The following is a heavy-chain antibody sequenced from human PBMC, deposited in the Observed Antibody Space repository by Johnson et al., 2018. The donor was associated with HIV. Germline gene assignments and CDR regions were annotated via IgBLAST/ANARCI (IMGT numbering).Heavy chain of an antibody. J-gene: IGHJ3*01. CDR1: EFTVTNYA. D-gene: IGHD2-8*01. V-gene: IGHV3-30*04. CDR2: ISYGGGKK. CDR3: AKLRCRSAPGALDV. Sequence: QVQLVESGGGAVQPGRSLRLYCAVSEFTVTNYAMHWVRLAPGKGLQWVAVISYGGGKKYYGDSVEGRFTISKDISKNTLYLQMNSMRAEDRAVYDCAKLRCRSAPGALDVWGQWTMVTVSS.